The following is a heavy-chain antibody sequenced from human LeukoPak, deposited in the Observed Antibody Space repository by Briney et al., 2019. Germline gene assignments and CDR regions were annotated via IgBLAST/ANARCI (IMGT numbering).Heavy chain of an antibody. CDR3: ARASAVLMVYAT. Sequence: PRGSLRLSCAASGFTFSSYSMNWVRQAPGKGLEWVSSISSSSSYIYYADSVKGRFTISRDNAKNSLYLQMNSLRAEDTAVYYCARASAVLMVYATWGQGTLVTVSS. D-gene: IGHD2-8*01. V-gene: IGHV3-21*01. CDR2: ISSSSSYI. J-gene: IGHJ5*02. CDR1: GFTFSSYS.